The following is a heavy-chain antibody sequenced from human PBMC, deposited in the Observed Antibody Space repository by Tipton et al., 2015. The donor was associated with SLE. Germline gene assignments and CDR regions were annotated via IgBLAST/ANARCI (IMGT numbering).Heavy chain of an antibody. CDR3: ARFYPERPNWYFDL. J-gene: IGHJ2*01. V-gene: IGHV4-34*01. Sequence: GLVKPSETLSLTYAVYGGSFSGYYWSWIRQPPGKGLEWIGEINHSGSTNYNPSLKSRVTISVDTSKNQFSLKLSSVTAADTAVYYCARFYPERPNWYFDLWGRGTLVTVSS. D-gene: IGHD1-1*01. CDR2: INHSGST. CDR1: GGSFSGYY.